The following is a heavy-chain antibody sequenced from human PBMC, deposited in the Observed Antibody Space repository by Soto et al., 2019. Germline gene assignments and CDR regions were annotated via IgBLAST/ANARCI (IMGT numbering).Heavy chain of an antibody. D-gene: IGHD5-18*01. J-gene: IGHJ5*02. Sequence: QVQLVQSGAEVKKPGASVKVSCKASGYTFTSYAMHWVRQAPGQRLEWMGWINAGNGNTKYSQKFQGRVTITRDTAASTAYMELSSLRSEDTAVYYWARDGAHSYGYWLGNWFDPWGEGTLVTVSS. CDR3: ARDGAHSYGYWLGNWFDP. V-gene: IGHV1-3*01. CDR1: GYTFTSYA. CDR2: INAGNGNT.